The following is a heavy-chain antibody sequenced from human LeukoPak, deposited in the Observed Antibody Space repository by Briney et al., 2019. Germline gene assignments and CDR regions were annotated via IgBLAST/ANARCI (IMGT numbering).Heavy chain of an antibody. D-gene: IGHD3-10*01. CDR3: ASDITMVRGATIDY. J-gene: IGHJ4*02. V-gene: IGHV1-45*02. CDR2: ITPFNGNT. CDR1: GYTFTYRY. Sequence: ASVKVSCKASGYTFTYRYLHWVRQAPGQALEWMGWITPFNGNTNYAQKFQDRVTITRDRSMSTAYMELSSLRSEDTAMYYCASDITMVRGATIDYWGQGALVTVSS.